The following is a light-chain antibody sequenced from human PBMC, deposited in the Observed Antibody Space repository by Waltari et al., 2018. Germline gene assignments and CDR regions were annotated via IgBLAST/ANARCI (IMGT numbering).Light chain of an antibody. Sequence: SYELTQPPSVSVSPGQTASITCSGDKLGDKYACWDQPKPGHTPVLVIDQDSKRPSGIPERFSGSNSGNTATRTSSGTQAMDEAAYYCQAWDSSTGVFGGGTKLTVL. CDR3: QAWDSSTGV. CDR2: QDS. J-gene: IGLJ2*01. CDR1: KLGDKY. V-gene: IGLV3-1*01.